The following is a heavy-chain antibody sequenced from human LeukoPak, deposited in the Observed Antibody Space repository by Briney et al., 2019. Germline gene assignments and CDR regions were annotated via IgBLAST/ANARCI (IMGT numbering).Heavy chain of an antibody. D-gene: IGHD2-2*02. CDR3: AQMGDIVVVPAAILEGDDDY. J-gene: IGHJ4*02. CDR1: GFTFSSYG. V-gene: IGHV3-30*02. Sequence: GGSLRLSCAASGFTFSSYGMHWVRQAPGKGREWVAFIRYDGSNKYYADSVKGRFTISRDNSKNTLYLQMNRLRAEDTAVYYCAQMGDIVVVPAAILEGDDDYWGQGTLVTVSS. CDR2: IRYDGSNK.